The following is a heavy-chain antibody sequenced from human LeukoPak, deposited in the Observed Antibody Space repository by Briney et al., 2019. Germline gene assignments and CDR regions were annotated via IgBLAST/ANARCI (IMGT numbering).Heavy chain of an antibody. J-gene: IGHJ4*02. D-gene: IGHD3-3*01. V-gene: IGHV6-1*01. CDR3: AAYYDFWSGYRFDY. Sequence: SQTLSLTCPISGDSVSNNSAAWNWIRQSPSRGLEWLGRTYYRSKWYIDYAVSVKSRITIKPDTSKNQFSLQLNSVTPEDTAVYYCAAYYDFWSGYRFDYWGQGTLVTVSS. CDR2: TYYRSKWYI. CDR1: GDSVSNNSAA.